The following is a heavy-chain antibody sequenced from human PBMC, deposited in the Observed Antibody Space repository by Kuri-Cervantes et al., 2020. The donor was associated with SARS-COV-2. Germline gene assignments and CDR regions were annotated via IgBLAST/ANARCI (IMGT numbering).Heavy chain of an antibody. CDR1: GFTFSSYS. J-gene: IGHJ6*02. CDR3: AKDMGTIFGVVIGSGYGMDV. D-gene: IGHD3-3*01. CDR2: ISSSSTI. V-gene: IGHV3-48*01. Sequence: GESLKISCAASGFTFSSYSMNWVRQAPGKGLEWVSYISSSSTIYYADSVKGRFTISRDNAKNSLYLQMNSLRAEDTALYYCAKDMGTIFGVVIGSGYGMDVWGQGTTVTVSS.